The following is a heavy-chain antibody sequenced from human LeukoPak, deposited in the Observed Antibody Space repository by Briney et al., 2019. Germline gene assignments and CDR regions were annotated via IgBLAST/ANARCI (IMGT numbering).Heavy chain of an antibody. V-gene: IGHV3-30*04. J-gene: IGHJ4*02. Sequence: GGSLRLSCAASGFIFSSYAMHWVRQAPGKGLEWVVVISYDGSNKYYADSVKGRFTISRDDSKNTLYLQMNSLRAEDTAVYYCARDPRETTAIPIFDHWGQGTLVTVSS. D-gene: IGHD2-2*02. CDR3: ARDPRETTAIPIFDH. CDR2: ISYDGSNK. CDR1: GFIFSSYA.